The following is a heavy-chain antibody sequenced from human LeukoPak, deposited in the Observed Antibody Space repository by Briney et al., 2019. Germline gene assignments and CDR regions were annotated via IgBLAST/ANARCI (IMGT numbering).Heavy chain of an antibody. CDR3: ARQRWDDSGSYFDY. CDR2: IWYDGSNK. D-gene: IGHD1-26*01. CDR1: GFTFSSYG. V-gene: IGHV3-33*01. J-gene: IGHJ4*02. Sequence: PGRSLRLSCAASGFTFSSYGMHWVRQAPGKGLEWVAVIWYDGSNKCYADSVKGRFTISRDNSKNTLYLQMNSLRAEDTAVYYCARQRWDDSGSYFDYWGQGTLVTVSS.